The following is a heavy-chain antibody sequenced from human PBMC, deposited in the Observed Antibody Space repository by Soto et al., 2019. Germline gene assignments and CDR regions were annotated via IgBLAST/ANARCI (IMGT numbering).Heavy chain of an antibody. V-gene: IGHV3-23*01. Sequence: EVQLLGSGGGLVQPGGSLRLSCAASGFTFSSYAMTWVRQAPGKGLEWVSAISGSGDNTYYADSVKGRFSISRDNSKNTVFLQMNSLRAEDTAIYYCAKWIEGAMGRIDYWGQGTLVTVSS. CDR3: AKWIEGAMGRIDY. CDR2: ISGSGDNT. D-gene: IGHD3-16*01. CDR1: GFTFSSYA. J-gene: IGHJ4*02.